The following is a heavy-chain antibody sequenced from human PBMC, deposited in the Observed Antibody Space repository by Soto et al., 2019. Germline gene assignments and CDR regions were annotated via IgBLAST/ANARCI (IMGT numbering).Heavy chain of an antibody. V-gene: IGHV4-4*07. D-gene: IGHD1-1*01. CDR3: VRDGTKTLRDWFDP. Sequence: SETLSLTCTVSGASISGFYWSWIRKSAGKGLEWIGRIYATGTTDYNPSLKSRVMMSVDTSKKQFTLKWRSVTAADTAVYYCVRDGTKTLRDWFDPWGQGISVTVSS. CDR1: GASISGFY. CDR2: IYATGTT. J-gene: IGHJ5*02.